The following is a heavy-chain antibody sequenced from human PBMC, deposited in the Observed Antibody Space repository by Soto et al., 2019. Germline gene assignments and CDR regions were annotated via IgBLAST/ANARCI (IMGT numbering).Heavy chain of an antibody. Sequence: ASVKVSCKASGYTFSSYGISWVRQSPGQGLEWLGWISAYNGFTDYAQKFQGRLTLTTDTSTSTAYMELRSLRSDDTAVYYCAKDRPLLTQQFIGVSWGQGTLVPVSS. V-gene: IGHV1-18*01. CDR2: ISAYNGFT. CDR1: GYTFSSYG. CDR3: AKDRPLLTQQFIGVS. D-gene: IGHD6-13*01. J-gene: IGHJ5*02.